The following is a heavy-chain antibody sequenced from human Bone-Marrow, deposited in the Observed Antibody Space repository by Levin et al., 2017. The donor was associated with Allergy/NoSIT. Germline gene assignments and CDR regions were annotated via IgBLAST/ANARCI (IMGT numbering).Heavy chain of an antibody. CDR2: IWSDGSEE. V-gene: IGHV3-33*01. D-gene: IGHD4-17*01. CDR3: ARDVSLTGAGTYGGDWLDS. CDR1: GFTFRNFG. J-gene: IGHJ5*01. Sequence: SGGSLRLSCSGSGFTFRNFGIHWVRQAPGKGLDWVAVIWSDGSEEKYADSVKGRFTISRDNSKNTVYLQMNSLRAEDTAVYYCARDVSLTGAGTYGGDWLDSWGRGTLVTVSS.